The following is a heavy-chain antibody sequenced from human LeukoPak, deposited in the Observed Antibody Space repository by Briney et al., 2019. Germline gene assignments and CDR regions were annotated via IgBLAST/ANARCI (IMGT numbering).Heavy chain of an antibody. CDR1: GGSISSSSYY. D-gene: IGHD5-24*01. J-gene: IGHJ3*02. CDR3: ARGRRWLQRKDAFDI. Sequence: SETLSLTCTVSGGSISSSSYYWGWIRQPPGKGLEWIGSIYYSGSTYYNPSLKSRVTISVDTSKNQFSLKLSSVTAADTAVYYCARGRRWLQRKDAFDIWGQGTMVTVSS. V-gene: IGHV4-39*07. CDR2: IYYSGST.